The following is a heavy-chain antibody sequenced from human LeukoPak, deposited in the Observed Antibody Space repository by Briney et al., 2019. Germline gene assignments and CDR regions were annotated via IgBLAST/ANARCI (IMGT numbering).Heavy chain of an antibody. CDR2: INSDGINT. CDR1: GFTFSNYW. Sequence: PGGSLRLSCAASGFTFSNYWMHWVRQAPGKGLVWVSRINSDGINTSYADSVKGRFTISRDNAKNTLNLQMNSLRAEDTAVYYCGRWLYSSGWAIDYWGQGTLVTVSS. CDR3: GRWLYSSGWAIDY. J-gene: IGHJ4*02. D-gene: IGHD6-19*01. V-gene: IGHV3-74*01.